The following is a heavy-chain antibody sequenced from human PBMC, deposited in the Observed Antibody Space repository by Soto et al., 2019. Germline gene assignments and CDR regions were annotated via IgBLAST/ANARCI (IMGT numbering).Heavy chain of an antibody. J-gene: IGHJ4*02. CDR2: IDYSGST. CDR1: GGSISRYY. CDR3: ARDSKRGYSGYDKLDY. D-gene: IGHD5-12*01. V-gene: IGHV4-59*01. Sequence: SETLSLTCTISGGSISRYYWSWIRQPPGKGLEWIGYIDYSGSTNYNPSLKSRVTISVDTSKNQFSLKLSSVTAADTAVYYCARDSKRGYSGYDKLDYWGQGTLVTVSS.